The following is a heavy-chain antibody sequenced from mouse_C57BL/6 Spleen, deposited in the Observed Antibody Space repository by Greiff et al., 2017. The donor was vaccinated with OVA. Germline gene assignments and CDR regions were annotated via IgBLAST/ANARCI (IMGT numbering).Heavy chain of an antibody. J-gene: IGHJ3*01. D-gene: IGHD2-4*01. CDR1: GYTFTDYE. V-gene: IGHV1-15*01. CDR2: IDPETGGT. CDR3: TRRALRYDYDGFAY. Sequence: VKLMESGAELVRPGASVTLSCKASGYTFTDYEMHWVKQTPVHGLEWIGAIDPETGGTAYNQKFKGKAILTADKSSSTAYMELRSLTSEDSAVYYCTRRALRYDYDGFAYWGQGTLVTVSA.